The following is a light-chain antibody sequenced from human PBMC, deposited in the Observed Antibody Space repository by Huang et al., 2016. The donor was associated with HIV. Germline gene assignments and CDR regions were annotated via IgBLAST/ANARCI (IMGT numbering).Light chain of an antibody. CDR2: GAS. J-gene: IGKJ1*01. V-gene: IGKV3-15*01. CDR1: QSVSSN. CDR3: QQYNNWWT. Sequence: EIVMTQTPATPSVSPGERATLSCRASQSVSSNLAWYQQKPGQAPMLLIYGASTWDTGIPARFSGSGSGTEFTLTISSLQSEDFAVYYCQQYNNWWTFGQGTKVEIK.